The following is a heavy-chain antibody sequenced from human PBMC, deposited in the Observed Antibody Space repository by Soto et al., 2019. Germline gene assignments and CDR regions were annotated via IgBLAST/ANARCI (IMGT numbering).Heavy chain of an antibody. J-gene: IGHJ6*02. D-gene: IGHD3-10*01. CDR1: GYTLTELS. V-gene: IGHV1-24*01. CDR2: FDPEDGET. Sequence: GASVKVSCKVSGYTLTELSMHWVRQAPGKGLAWMGGFDPEDGETIYAKKFQGSVTMTEEKSTDTAYMELSSLRSEETAVYYRATDHYGSGNYYYGMDVWGQGTTLTVSS. CDR3: ATDHYGSGNYYYGMDV.